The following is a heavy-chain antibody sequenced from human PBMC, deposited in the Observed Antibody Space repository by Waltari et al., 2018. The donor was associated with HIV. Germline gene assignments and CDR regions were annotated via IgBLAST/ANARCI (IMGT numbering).Heavy chain of an antibody. V-gene: IGHV4-59*01. D-gene: IGHD3-22*01. CDR3: ARGGTFDSAGHYLFVY. CDR2: IYDRGNP. CDR1: GDSITPYF. J-gene: IGHJ4*02. Sequence: QVQLQESGPRLVKPSETLFLTCTVSGDSITPYFWNWIRQPPGKGLEWIGYIYDRGNPNYNPSLESRVSMSADTSKNQFSLKLSSVTAADTAVYYCARGGTFDSAGHYLFVYWGQGTLVTVSS.